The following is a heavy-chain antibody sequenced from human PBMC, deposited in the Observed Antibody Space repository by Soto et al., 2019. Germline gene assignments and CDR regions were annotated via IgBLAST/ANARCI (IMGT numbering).Heavy chain of an antibody. CDR1: GYSFTSYW. D-gene: IGHD3-3*01. J-gene: IGHJ5*02. CDR2: IYPGDSDT. Sequence: GESLKISCKGSGYSFTSYWIGWVRQMPGKGLEWMGIIYPGDSDTRYSPSFQGQVTISADKSISTAYLQWSSLKASDTAMYYCASLAYDFWSGFTLQGWFDPWGQGTLVTVSS. V-gene: IGHV5-51*01. CDR3: ASLAYDFWSGFTLQGWFDP.